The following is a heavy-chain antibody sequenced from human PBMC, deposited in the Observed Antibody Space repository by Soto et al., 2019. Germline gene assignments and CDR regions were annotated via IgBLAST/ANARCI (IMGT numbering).Heavy chain of an antibody. CDR2: IWYDGSNK. D-gene: IGHD6-19*01. J-gene: IGHJ4*02. CDR3: ARIKQWLVAYYFDY. Sequence: GGSLRLSCAASGFTFSSYGMHWVRQAPGKGLEWVAVIWYDGSNKYYADSVKGRFTISRDNAKNTLYLQMNSLRAEDTAVYYCARIKQWLVAYYFDYWGQGTLVTVSS. V-gene: IGHV3-33*01. CDR1: GFTFSSYG.